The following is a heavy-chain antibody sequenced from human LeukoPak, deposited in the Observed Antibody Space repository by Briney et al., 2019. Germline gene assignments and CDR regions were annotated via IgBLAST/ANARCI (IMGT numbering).Heavy chain of an antibody. CDR1: GGTFSSYA. J-gene: IGHJ4*02. CDR2: IIPIFGTA. D-gene: IGHD5-12*01. Sequence: SVKVSCKASGGTFSSYAISWVRQAPGQGFERMGGIIPIFGTANYAQKFQGRVTITADKSTSTAYMELSSLRSEDTAVYYCAKGGGYDPAADYWGQGTLVTVSS. V-gene: IGHV1-69*06. CDR3: AKGGGYDPAADY.